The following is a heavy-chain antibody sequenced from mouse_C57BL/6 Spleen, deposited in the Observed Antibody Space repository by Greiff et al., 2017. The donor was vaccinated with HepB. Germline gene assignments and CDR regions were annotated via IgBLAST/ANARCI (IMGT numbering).Heavy chain of an antibody. CDR1: GYTFTDYE. Sequence: VQLQQSGAELVRPGASVTLSCKASGYTFTDYEMHWVKQTPVHGLEWIGAIDPETGGTAYNQKFKGKAILTADKSSSTAYMELRSLTSEDSAVYYCTFAYYSNYGYAMDYWGQGTSVTVSS. D-gene: IGHD2-5*01. CDR2: IDPETGGT. J-gene: IGHJ4*01. CDR3: TFAYYSNYGYAMDY. V-gene: IGHV1-15*01.